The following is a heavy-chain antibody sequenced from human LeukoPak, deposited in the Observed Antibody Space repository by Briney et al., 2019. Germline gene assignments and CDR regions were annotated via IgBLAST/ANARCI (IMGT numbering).Heavy chain of an antibody. CDR3: ARVSGSSDY. V-gene: IGHV3-48*04. J-gene: IGHJ4*02. D-gene: IGHD1-26*01. Sequence: GGALRLSCAASGFTFSSYAMSWVGQAPGKGVEWVSYISGSSSTIYYADSVKGRFTISRDNAKNSLYLQMNSLRAEDTAVYYCARVSGSSDYWGQGTLVTVSS. CDR2: ISGSSSTI. CDR1: GFTFSSYA.